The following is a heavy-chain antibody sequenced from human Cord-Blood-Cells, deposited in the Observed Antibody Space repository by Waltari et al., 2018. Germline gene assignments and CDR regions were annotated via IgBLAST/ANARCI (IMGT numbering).Heavy chain of an antibody. CDR3: AREEIAAFDI. V-gene: IGHV3-30-3*01. CDR2: ISYDGSNK. J-gene: IGHJ3*02. Sequence: QVQLVESGGGVVQPGRSLRLSCAASGFTFSSYAIHWVRQAPGKGLEWVAVISYDGSNKYYADSVKGRFTISRDNSKNTLYLQMNSLRAEDTAVYYCAREEIAAFDIWGQGTMVTVSS. D-gene: IGHD2-21*01. CDR1: GFTFSSYA.